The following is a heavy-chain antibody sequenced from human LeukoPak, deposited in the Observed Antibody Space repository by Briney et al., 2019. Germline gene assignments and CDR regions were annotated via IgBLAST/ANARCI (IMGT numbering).Heavy chain of an antibody. D-gene: IGHD3-10*01. J-gene: IGHJ4*02. CDR1: GFTFSNAW. Sequence: GGSLRLSCAASGFTFSNAWMSWVRQAPGKGLEWVGRIKSKTDGGTTDYAAPVKGRFTISRDDSKNTLYLQMNSLKTEDTAVYYCTTDVVGDGPYDYWGQGTLVTVSS. CDR3: TTDVVGDGPYDY. CDR2: IKSKTDGGTT. V-gene: IGHV3-15*01.